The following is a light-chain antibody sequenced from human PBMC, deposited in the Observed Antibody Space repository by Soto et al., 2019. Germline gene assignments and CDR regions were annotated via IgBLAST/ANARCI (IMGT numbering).Light chain of an antibody. CDR2: LAS. CDR1: QSLLHRSGYNY. V-gene: IGKV2-28*01. J-gene: IGKJ4*01. CDR3: MQALETPLA. Sequence: IVMTQSPLSLPVTPGEPASISCRSSQSLLHRSGYNYLTWYVQKPGQSPQLLIYLASGRASGVPDRFSGSGSGIDFTLRISRVEAEDVGVYYCMQALETPLAFGGGTKLEIK.